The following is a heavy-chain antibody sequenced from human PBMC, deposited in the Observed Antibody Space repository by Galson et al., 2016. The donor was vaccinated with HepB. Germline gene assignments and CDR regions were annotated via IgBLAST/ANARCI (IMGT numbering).Heavy chain of an antibody. J-gene: IGHJ4*02. V-gene: IGHV3-48*02. CDR2: ISSSGGTI. Sequence: SLRLSCAGSGFTFTNYAMSWVRQAPGKGLEWVSYISSSGGTIYYADSVKGRFTILRDDARDSMYLQMDSLRDEDTAIYYCGSGDYGGTYIIEHWGQGTLVTVSS. D-gene: IGHD4/OR15-4a*01. CDR3: GSGDYGGTYIIEH. CDR1: GFTFTNYA.